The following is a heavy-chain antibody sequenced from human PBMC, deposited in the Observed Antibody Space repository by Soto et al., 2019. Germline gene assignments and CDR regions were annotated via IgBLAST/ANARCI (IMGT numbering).Heavy chain of an antibody. CDR1: GFTFSSYW. J-gene: IGHJ4*02. CDR3: ARNWVSGYSGRPQHFDY. D-gene: IGHD1-26*01. CDR2: IKQDGSEK. V-gene: IGHV3-7*01. Sequence: GGSLRLSCAASGFTFSSYWMSWVRQAPGKGLEWVANIKQDGSEKYYVDSVKGRFTISRDNAKNSLYLQMNSLRAEDTAVYYCARNWVSGYSGRPQHFDYWGQGTLVTVSS.